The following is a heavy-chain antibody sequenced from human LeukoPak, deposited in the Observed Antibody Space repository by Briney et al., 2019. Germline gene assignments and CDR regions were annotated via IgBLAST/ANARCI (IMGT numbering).Heavy chain of an antibody. Sequence: SETLSLTCTVSGGSISTFYWSWIRQPPGKGLEWIGYVFYNGDTYYSPSLRSRVTISIDTSKNQFSLKLTSMTAADTAIYFCARVSGFDSIGGYYFDYWDQGTLVTVSS. V-gene: IGHV4-59*01. CDR3: ARVSGFDSIGGYYFDY. CDR2: VFYNGDT. CDR1: GGSISTFY. J-gene: IGHJ4*02. D-gene: IGHD5-12*01.